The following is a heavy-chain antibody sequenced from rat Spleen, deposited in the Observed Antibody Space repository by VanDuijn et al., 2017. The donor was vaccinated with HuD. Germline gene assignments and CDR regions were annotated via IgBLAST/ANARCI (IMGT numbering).Heavy chain of an antibody. CDR3: ASQHYYEGYYRDF. D-gene: IGHD1-12*03. CDR1: GFSLTKYS. J-gene: IGHJ2*01. V-gene: IGHV2-34*01. Sequence: QVQLKESGPGLVQPSETLSLTCNVSGFSLTKYSVSWVRQPSGKGPEWMGKMWYDGDTAYNSALKSRLSISRDTSKNQVFLKVNNLQTEDTAMYFCASQHYYEGYYRDFWGQGVMVTVSS. CDR2: MWYDGDT.